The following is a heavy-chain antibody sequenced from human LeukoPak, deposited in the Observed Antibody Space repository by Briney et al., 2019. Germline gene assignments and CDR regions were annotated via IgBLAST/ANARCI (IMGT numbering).Heavy chain of an antibody. Sequence: GGSLRLSCAASGFTFSDHYMSWIRQAPGKGLEWVSYISSSGSTIYYADSVKGRFTISRDNAKNSLYLQMNSLRAEDTAVYYCASEGSCSGGSCNNWFDPWGQGTLVTVSS. D-gene: IGHD2-15*01. CDR2: ISSSGSTI. CDR1: GFTFSDHY. V-gene: IGHV3-11*01. J-gene: IGHJ5*02. CDR3: ASEGSCSGGSCNNWFDP.